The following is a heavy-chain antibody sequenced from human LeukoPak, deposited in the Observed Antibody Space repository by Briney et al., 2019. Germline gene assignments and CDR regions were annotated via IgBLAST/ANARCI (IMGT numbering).Heavy chain of an antibody. J-gene: IGHJ4*02. D-gene: IGHD3-3*01. CDR3: ARTFWSGYYPDY. Sequence: SETLSLTCAVYSGSFSGYYWSWIRQPPGKGLEWIGEISHSGNPNYSPSLKSRVTISQDMSKNQFSLKLSSVTAADTAVYYCARTFWSGYYPDYWGQGTLVTVSS. CDR1: SGSFSGYY. V-gene: IGHV4-34*01. CDR2: ISHSGNP.